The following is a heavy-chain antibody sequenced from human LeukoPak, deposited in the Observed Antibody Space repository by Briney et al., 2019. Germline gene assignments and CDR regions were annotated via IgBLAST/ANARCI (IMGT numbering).Heavy chain of an antibody. CDR3: AKSIGYLSTYNWFDP. CDR1: GNSIGSFS. Sequence: SETLSLTCIVSGNSIGSFSWYWIRQPPGKGLEWIGFIYHNGSAYYNPSLKSRSAISVDSAKKHFSLKLRSVTAADTAVYYCAKSIGYLSTYNWFDPWGQGILVTVSS. V-gene: IGHV4-4*09. J-gene: IGHJ5*02. D-gene: IGHD5-18*01. CDR2: IYHNGSA.